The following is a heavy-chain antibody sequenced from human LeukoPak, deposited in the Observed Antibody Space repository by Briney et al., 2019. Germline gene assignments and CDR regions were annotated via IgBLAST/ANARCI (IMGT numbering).Heavy chain of an antibody. J-gene: IGHJ3*02. Sequence: GXSVRVXCKASVYTFTSYYMHWVRQAPGEGGEWRGIINPSGGSTSYAQKFQGRVTITRDRETSTVYIEVRRVRGGETGVELCGRXVMXTAILGDAFDIWGQGTMVTVSS. D-gene: IGHD2-21*02. V-gene: IGHV1-46*01. CDR3: GRXVMXTAILGDAFDI. CDR1: VYTFTSYY. CDR2: INPSGGST.